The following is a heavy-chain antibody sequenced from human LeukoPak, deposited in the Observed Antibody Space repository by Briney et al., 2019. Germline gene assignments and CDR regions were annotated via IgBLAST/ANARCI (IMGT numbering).Heavy chain of an antibody. CDR3: ARVAACSGGSCPTTSNQRLVGDY. Sequence: GASVKVSCKASGYTFTSYGISWVRQAPGQGLEWMGWISAYNGNTNYAQKLQGRVTMTIDTSTNTAYMELRSLRSDDTAVYYCARVAACSGGSCPTTSNQRLVGDYWGQGTLVSVSS. J-gene: IGHJ4*02. V-gene: IGHV1-18*01. CDR1: GYTFTSYG. CDR2: ISAYNGNT. D-gene: IGHD2-15*01.